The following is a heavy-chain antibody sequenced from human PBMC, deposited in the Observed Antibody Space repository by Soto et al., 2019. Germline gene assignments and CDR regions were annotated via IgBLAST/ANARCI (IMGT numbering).Heavy chain of an antibody. Sequence: QVHLVQSEGEVKKPGSSVKVSCKASGGTFSSYTVSWVRQAPGQGLEWVEGIIPVFNTTYYAQKFQGRATILADKSTRTAYMELSNLRSEDTAVYFCARSLGRGGIPYWSEGSVFTVTS. CDR1: GGTFSSYT. D-gene: IGHD5-12*01. CDR3: ARSLGRGGIPY. CDR2: IIPVFNTT. J-gene: IGHJ4*02. V-gene: IGHV1-69*06.